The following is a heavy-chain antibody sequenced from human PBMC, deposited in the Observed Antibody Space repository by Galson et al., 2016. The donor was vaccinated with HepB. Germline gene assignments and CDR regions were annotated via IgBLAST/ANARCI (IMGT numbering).Heavy chain of an antibody. Sequence: SLRLSCAASGFTFSNYGMHWVRQAPGKGLEWVAVISYDGSLKYYGDSGKGRFTISRDNSKNTLSLQMNSLRVEDTAVYYCAKDIRGWTTVTAENESWGQGTLGTVSS. CDR2: ISYDGSLK. D-gene: IGHD4-17*01. V-gene: IGHV3-30*18. J-gene: IGHJ4*02. CDR1: GFTFSNYG. CDR3: AKDIRGWTTVTAENES.